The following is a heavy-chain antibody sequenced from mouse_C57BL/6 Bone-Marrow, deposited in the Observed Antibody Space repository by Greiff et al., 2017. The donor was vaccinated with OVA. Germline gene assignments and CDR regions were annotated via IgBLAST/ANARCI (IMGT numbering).Heavy chain of an antibody. D-gene: IGHD2-3*01. CDR1: GFSLTSYG. CDR3: AKKGWDGYPDYAMDY. Sequence: QVQLKESGPGLVQPSQSLSITCTVSGFSLTSYGVHWVRQSPGKGLEWLGVIWRGGSTDYNAAFMSRLSITKDNSKSQVFFKMNSLQADDTAIYYCAKKGWDGYPDYAMDYWGQGTSVTVSS. J-gene: IGHJ4*01. CDR2: IWRGGST. V-gene: IGHV2-5*01.